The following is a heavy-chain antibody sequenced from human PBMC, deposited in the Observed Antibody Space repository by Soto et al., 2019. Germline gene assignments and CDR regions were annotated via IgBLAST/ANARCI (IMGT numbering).Heavy chain of an antibody. CDR2: INHSGST. D-gene: IGHD3-10*01. CDR3: ARQVVDGTVAGSGSFDY. Sequence: PSETLSLTCAVYGGSFSGYYWTWIRQPPGTGLEWIGEINHSGSTNYNPSLKSRVTISVDTSDNQFSLRLSSVTAADTTVYYCARQVVDGTVAGSGSFDYWGQGTPVTVSS. V-gene: IGHV4-34*01. CDR1: GGSFSGYY. J-gene: IGHJ4*02.